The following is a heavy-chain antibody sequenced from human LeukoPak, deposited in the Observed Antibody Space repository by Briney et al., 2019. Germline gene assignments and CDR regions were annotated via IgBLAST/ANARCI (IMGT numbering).Heavy chain of an antibody. D-gene: IGHD4-11*01. Sequence: GESLKISCKGSGYSFTNYWIGWVRQMPGKGLEWMGIIYPGDSDTRYSPSFQGQVTISADKSISTAYLQWSSLKASDTAMYYCARRYSDYAYYFDYWGQGTLVTVSS. CDR3: ARRYSDYAYYFDY. CDR1: GYSFTNYW. V-gene: IGHV5-51*01. J-gene: IGHJ4*02. CDR2: IYPGDSDT.